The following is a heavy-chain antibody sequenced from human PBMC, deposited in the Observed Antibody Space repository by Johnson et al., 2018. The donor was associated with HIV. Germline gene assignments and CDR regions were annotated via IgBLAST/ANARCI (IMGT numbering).Heavy chain of an antibody. CDR2: IWYDGSNK. CDR3: ARVEPIRRAIDAFDI. J-gene: IGHJ3*02. CDR1: GFTFSSFG. V-gene: IGHV3-33*01. Sequence: QMLLVESGGGVVQPGGSLRLSCAASGFTFSSFGMHWVRQAPGKGLEWVAVIWYDGSNKYYADSVKGRFTISRDNSKNSLYLQLNSLRAEDTAVYYCARVEPIRRAIDAFDIWGQGTMVTVSS.